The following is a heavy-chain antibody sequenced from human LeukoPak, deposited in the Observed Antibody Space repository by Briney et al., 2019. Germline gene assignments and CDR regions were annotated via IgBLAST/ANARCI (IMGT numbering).Heavy chain of an antibody. D-gene: IGHD6-13*01. CDR2: INPSGGST. Sequence: ASVKVSCKASGYTFTSYYMHWVRQAPGQGLEWMGIINPSGGSTSYAQKFQGRVTMTRDTSTSTVYMELSSLRSEDTAVYYCARSILPPGIAAATIWFDPWGQGTLVTVSS. CDR1: GYTFTSYY. CDR3: ARSILPPGIAAATIWFDP. J-gene: IGHJ5*02. V-gene: IGHV1-46*01.